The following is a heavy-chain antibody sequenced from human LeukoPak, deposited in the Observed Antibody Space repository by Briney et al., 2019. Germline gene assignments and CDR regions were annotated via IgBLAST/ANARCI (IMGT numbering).Heavy chain of an antibody. D-gene: IGHD5-12*01. J-gene: IGHJ3*02. Sequence: GESLKISCKGSGYSFTSYWIGWVRQMPGKGLEWMGIIYPGDSDTRYSPSFQGQVTISADKSISTAYLQWSSLKASDTAMYYCASGYSGYGGAFAFDIWGQGTMVTVSS. CDR2: IYPGDSDT. CDR1: GYSFTSYW. V-gene: IGHV5-51*01. CDR3: ASGYSGYGGAFAFDI.